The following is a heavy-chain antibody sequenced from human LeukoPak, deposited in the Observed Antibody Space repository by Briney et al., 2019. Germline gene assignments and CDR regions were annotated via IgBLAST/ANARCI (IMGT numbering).Heavy chain of an antibody. CDR1: GFTVSSNY. CDR2: IYSGGST. Sequence: QPGGSLRLSCAASGFTVSSNYMSWVRQAPGKGLEWVSVIYSGGSTYYADSVKGRFTISRDNSKNTLYLQMNSLRAEDTAVYYCAREVGDSSSWYDYWGQGTLVTVSS. J-gene: IGHJ4*02. D-gene: IGHD6-13*01. CDR3: AREVGDSSSWYDY. V-gene: IGHV3-53*01.